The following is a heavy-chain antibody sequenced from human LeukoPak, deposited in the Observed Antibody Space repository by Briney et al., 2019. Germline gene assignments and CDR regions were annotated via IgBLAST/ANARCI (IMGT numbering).Heavy chain of an antibody. CDR1: GFTFSIFV. Sequence: SLRLSCAPSGFTFSIFVVHWVRHAPEEGLGWVSGISWNIVKTVYAHYVKGRLTNSRDKAKNALYLQMSSLRAEDTALYYCAKEGYCSSTSCYTWDVGYYYYGMDVWGQGTTVTVSS. CDR3: AKEGYCSSTSCYTWDVGYYYYGMDV. J-gene: IGHJ6*02. D-gene: IGHD2-2*02. CDR2: ISWNIVKT. V-gene: IGHV3-9*01.